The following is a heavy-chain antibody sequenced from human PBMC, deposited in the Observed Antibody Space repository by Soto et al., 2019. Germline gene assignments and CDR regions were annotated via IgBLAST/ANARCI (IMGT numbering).Heavy chain of an antibody. Sequence: EVQLVESGGGLVKPGGSLRLSCAASGFTFSNAWMSWVRQAPGKGLEWVGRIKSKTDGGTTDYAAPVKGRFTISRDDSKNTLYLQMNSLKTADPAVYYCTTSVGATNAYYYSMDVWGQGTTVTVSS. D-gene: IGHD1-26*01. CDR1: GFTFSNAW. CDR2: IKSKTDGGTT. J-gene: IGHJ6*02. CDR3: TTSVGATNAYYYSMDV. V-gene: IGHV3-15*01.